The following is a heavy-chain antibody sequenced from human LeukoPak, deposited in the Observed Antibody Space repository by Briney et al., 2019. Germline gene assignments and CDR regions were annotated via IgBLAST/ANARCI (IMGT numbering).Heavy chain of an antibody. CDR3: ARVSPSGVWDV. CDR2: IYTSGST. J-gene: IGHJ6*02. V-gene: IGHV4-61*02. D-gene: IGHD3-10*01. CDR1: GCSISSSSYY. Sequence: PSETLSLTCTVSGCSISSSSYYWSWIRQPAGKGLEWIGRIYTSGSTNYNPSLNSRVTISIDTSKNQFSLSLSSVTAADTAVYYCARVSPSGVWDVWGQGTTVTVSS.